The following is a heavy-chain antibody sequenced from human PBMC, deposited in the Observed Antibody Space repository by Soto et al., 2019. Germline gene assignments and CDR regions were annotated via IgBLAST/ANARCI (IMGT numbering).Heavy chain of an antibody. Sequence: GGSLRLSCAASGFTFTSYAMHWVRQAPGKGLEWVAVISYDGSNKYYADSVKGRFTISRDNSKNTLYLQMNSLRAEDTAVYYCARESMVRGVSSGMDVWGQGTTVTVSS. CDR3: ARESMVRGVSSGMDV. CDR1: GFTFTSYA. J-gene: IGHJ6*02. D-gene: IGHD3-10*01. CDR2: ISYDGSNK. V-gene: IGHV3-30-3*01.